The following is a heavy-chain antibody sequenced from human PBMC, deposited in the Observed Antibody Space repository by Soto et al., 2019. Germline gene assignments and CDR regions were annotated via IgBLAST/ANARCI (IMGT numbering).Heavy chain of an antibody. Sequence: EVQLVESGGGLVKPGGSLRLSCAASGFTFSNAWMNWVRQAPGKGLEWVGRIKSKTDGGTTDYAAPVKGRFTISRDDPKNTLYLQMNSLKTEDTAVYYCTTDLPYYDFWSGYYGLDYWGQGTLVTVSS. J-gene: IGHJ4*02. D-gene: IGHD3-3*01. CDR3: TTDLPYYDFWSGYYGLDY. V-gene: IGHV3-15*07. CDR1: GFTFSNAW. CDR2: IKSKTDGGTT.